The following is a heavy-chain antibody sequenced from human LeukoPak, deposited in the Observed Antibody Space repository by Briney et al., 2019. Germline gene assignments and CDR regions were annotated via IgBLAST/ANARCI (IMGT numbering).Heavy chain of an antibody. CDR2: LSFDGDEK. CDR1: GFTFNSYS. J-gene: IGHJ4*02. V-gene: IGHV3-30-3*01. D-gene: IGHD6-19*01. CDR3: ARPQWLARYYFDY. Sequence: PGGSLRLSCAASGFTFNSYSMHWVRQAPGKGLEWVAVLSFDGDEKHYADSVKGRFTISRDNAKNSLYLQMNSLRAEDTAVYYCARPQWLARYYFDYWGQGTLVTVSS.